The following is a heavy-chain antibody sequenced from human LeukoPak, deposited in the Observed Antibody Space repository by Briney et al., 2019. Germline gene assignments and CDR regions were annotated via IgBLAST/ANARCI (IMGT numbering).Heavy chain of an antibody. CDR2: ISYDGSNK. CDR3: ARDRECYYDSSGYSLLSGFDY. D-gene: IGHD3-22*01. V-gene: IGHV3-30-3*01. Sequence: GGSLRLSCAASGFTFNSYAMHWVRQAPGKGLEWVAVISYDGSNKYYADSVKGRFTISRDNSKNTLYLQMNSLRAEDTAVYYCARDRECYYDSSGYSLLSGFDYWGQGTLVTVSS. J-gene: IGHJ4*02. CDR1: GFTFNSYA.